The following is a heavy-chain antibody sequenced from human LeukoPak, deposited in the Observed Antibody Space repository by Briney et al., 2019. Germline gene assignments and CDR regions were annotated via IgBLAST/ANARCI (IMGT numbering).Heavy chain of an antibody. CDR1: GYTVTDYY. CDR2: INPASGET. J-gene: IGHJ3*02. V-gene: IGHV1-2*02. Sequence: GASVKVSCKASGYTVTDYYIHWVRQTPGQGLEWMGWINPASGETRSSEKFQGRVTMTRDTSITTVYMELNTLRSDDTALYYCARDSGLIRGALDIWGQGTMLFVSS. D-gene: IGHD3-10*01. CDR3: ARDSGLIRGALDI.